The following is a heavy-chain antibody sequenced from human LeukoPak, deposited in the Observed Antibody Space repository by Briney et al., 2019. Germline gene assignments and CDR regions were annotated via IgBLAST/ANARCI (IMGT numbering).Heavy chain of an antibody. Sequence: SETLSLTCTVSGGSISSGDYYWSWIRQPPGKGLEWIGYIYYSGSTNYNPSLKSRVTISVDTSKNQFSLKLSSVTAADTAVYYCARHVVSLYGGKGNYFDYWGQGTLVTVSS. D-gene: IGHD4-23*01. J-gene: IGHJ4*02. CDR2: IYYSGST. V-gene: IGHV4-30-4*01. CDR1: GGSISSGDYY. CDR3: ARHVVSLYGGKGNYFDY.